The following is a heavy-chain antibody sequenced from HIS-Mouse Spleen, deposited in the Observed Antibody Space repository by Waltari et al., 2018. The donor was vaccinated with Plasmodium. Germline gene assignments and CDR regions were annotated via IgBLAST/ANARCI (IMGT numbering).Heavy chain of an antibody. V-gene: IGHV1-2*02. CDR2: IHPNSGGT. CDR3: ARDGVGARNWFDP. Sequence: QVQLVQSGAEVKKPGAAVKVSCKAYGYTITGYYMHWVRQAPGQGLEWMGWIHPNSGGTNYAQKFQGRVTMTRDTSISTAYMELSRLRSDDTAVYYCARDGVGARNWFDPWGQGTLVTVSS. CDR1: GYTITGYY. D-gene: IGHD1-26*01. J-gene: IGHJ5*02.